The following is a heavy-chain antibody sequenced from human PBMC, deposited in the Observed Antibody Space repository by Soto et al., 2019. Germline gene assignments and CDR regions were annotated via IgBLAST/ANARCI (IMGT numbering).Heavy chain of an antibody. CDR3: ARCCSGGSCYPLMDV. CDR1: GGSISRSNW. D-gene: IGHD2-15*01. Sequence: QVQLQESGPGLVKPSGTLSLTCAVSGGSISRSNWWSWVRQPPGKGLEWIGDISHSGNTNYNPSLKSRVTISGDKSKNQFSLKLSSVTAADTAVYYCARCCSGGSCYPLMDVWGRGTTVTVSS. V-gene: IGHV4-4*02. CDR2: ISHSGNT. J-gene: IGHJ6*02.